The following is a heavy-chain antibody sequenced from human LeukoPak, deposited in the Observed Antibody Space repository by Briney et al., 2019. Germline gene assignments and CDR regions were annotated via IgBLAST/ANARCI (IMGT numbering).Heavy chain of an antibody. CDR3: ARDQDGTVTTGYYYYYMDV. Sequence: SETLSLTCTVSGGSISSYYWSWIRRPAGKGLEWIGRIYTSGSTNYNPSLKSRVTMSVDTSKNQFSLKLSSVTAADTAVYYCARDQDGTVTTGYYYYYMDVWGKGTTVTVSS. V-gene: IGHV4-4*07. J-gene: IGHJ6*03. CDR2: IYTSGST. D-gene: IGHD4-17*01. CDR1: GGSISSYY.